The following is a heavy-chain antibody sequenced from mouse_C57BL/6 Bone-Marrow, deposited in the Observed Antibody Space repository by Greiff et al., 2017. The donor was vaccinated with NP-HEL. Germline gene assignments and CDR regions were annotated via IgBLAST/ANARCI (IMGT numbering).Heavy chain of an antibody. J-gene: IGHJ4*01. CDR3: ARTVVALYAMDY. CDR2: IWRGGST. Sequence: QVQLQQSGPGLVQPSQSLSITCTVSGFSLTSYGVHWVRQSPGKGLEWLGVIWRGGSTDYNAAFISRLSISKDNSKSQVFFKMNSLQADDTAIYYCARTVVALYAMDYWGQGTSVTVSS. D-gene: IGHD1-1*01. CDR1: GFSLTSYG. V-gene: IGHV2-2*01.